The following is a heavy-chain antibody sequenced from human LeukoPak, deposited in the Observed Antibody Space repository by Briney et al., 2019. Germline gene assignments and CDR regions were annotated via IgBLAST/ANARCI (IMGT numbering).Heavy chain of an antibody. CDR1: GGSISSGGYS. CDR3: ARYYDFWSGYFDY. CDR2: IYYSGST. D-gene: IGHD3-3*01. V-gene: IGHV4-61*08. J-gene: IGHJ4*02. Sequence: SETLSLTCAVSGGSISSGGYSWSWIRQPPGKGLEWIGYIYYSGSTYYNPSLKSRVTISVDTSKNQFSLKLSSVTAADTAVYYCARYYDFWSGYFDYWGQGTLVTVSS.